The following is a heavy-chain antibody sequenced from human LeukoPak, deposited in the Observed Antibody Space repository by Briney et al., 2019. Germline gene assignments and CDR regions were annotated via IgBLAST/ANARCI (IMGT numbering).Heavy chain of an antibody. CDR2: FDPEDGET. V-gene: IGHV1-24*01. D-gene: IGHD3-3*01. CDR3: ATALLYRPSFDY. J-gene: IGHJ4*02. Sequence: ASVKVSCKVSGYTLTELSMHWVRQAPGKGLEWMGGFDPEDGETIYAQKFQGRVTMTEDTSTDTAYMELSSLRSEDTAVYYCATALLYRPSFDYWGQGTLVTVSS. CDR1: GYTLTELS.